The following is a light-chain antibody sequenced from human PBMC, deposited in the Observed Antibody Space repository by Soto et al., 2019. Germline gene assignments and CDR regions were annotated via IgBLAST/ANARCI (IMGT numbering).Light chain of an antibody. J-gene: IGKJ2*01. CDR1: QGISSA. CDR2: NAA. CDR3: QQFNSYTPMFT. Sequence: AIQLTQSPSSLSASVGDRVTITCRASQGISSALAWYQQKPGKAPRLLIYNAATLESGVPSRFSRRGSGTDFTLTVSSLQAEDFATYYCQQFNSYTPMFTFGQGTKLEI. V-gene: IGKV1-13*02.